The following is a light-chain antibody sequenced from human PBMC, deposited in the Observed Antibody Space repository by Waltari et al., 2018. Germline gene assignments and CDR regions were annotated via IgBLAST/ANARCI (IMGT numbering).Light chain of an antibody. CDR3: QVWDANTDPGV. CDR1: NIESKM. Sequence: SYVLTQPPSLSVAPGQTARITCGGNNIESKMVNWYRQKPGQAPVLVISYDSDRPSGIPERFSGSNSGNTATLTISRVEAGDEGDYYCQVWDANTDPGVFGTGTEVTVL. CDR2: YDS. J-gene: IGLJ1*01. V-gene: IGLV3-21*04.